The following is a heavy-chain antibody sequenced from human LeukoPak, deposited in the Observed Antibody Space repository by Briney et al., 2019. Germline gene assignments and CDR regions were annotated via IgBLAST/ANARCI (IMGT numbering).Heavy chain of an antibody. CDR3: ARDRPYYDFWSGYSSPGGMDV. Sequence: GGSLRLSCAASGFTFSSYAMHWVRQAPGKGLEWVAVISYDGSNKYYADSVKGRFTISRDNSKNTLYLQMNSLRAEDTAVYYCARDRPYYDFWSGYSSPGGMDVWGQGTTVTVSS. V-gene: IGHV3-30*04. CDR2: ISYDGSNK. J-gene: IGHJ6*02. D-gene: IGHD3-3*01. CDR1: GFTFSSYA.